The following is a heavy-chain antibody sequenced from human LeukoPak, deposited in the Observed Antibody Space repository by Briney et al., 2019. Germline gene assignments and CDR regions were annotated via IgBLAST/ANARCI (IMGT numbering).Heavy chain of an antibody. CDR2: IYTSGST. J-gene: IGHJ4*02. V-gene: IGHV4-4*07. CDR1: GGSISGYY. CDR3: ARVSSRSGSWDFDS. D-gene: IGHD1-26*01. Sequence: SETLSLTCTVSGGSISGYYWSWIRQPAGKGLEWSGRIYTSGSTNYNPSLKSRVTMSVDTSRNQFSLKLSSVTAADTAVYYCARVSSRSGSWDFDSWGQGTLVTVSS.